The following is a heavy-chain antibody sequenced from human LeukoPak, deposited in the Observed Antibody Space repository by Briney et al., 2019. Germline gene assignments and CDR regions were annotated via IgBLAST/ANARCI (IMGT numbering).Heavy chain of an antibody. D-gene: IGHD3-22*01. J-gene: IGHJ4*02. CDR1: GGTFSSYA. CDR3: ARSAYDSSGYSYFDY. V-gene: IGHV1-69*04. Sequence: SVKVSCKASGGTFSSYAISWVRQAPGQGLEWMGRIIPILGIANYAQKFQGRVTITADKSTSTAYMELSSLRSEDTAVYYCARSAYDSSGYSYFDYWGQGTLVTVSS. CDR2: IIPILGIA.